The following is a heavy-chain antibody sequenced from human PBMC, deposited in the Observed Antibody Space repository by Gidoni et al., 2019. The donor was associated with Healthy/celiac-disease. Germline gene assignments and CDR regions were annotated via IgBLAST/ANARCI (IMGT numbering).Heavy chain of an antibody. CDR3: AGPARGAARTYYYYGMDV. V-gene: IGHV3-30*03. CDR1: GFTFSTYG. J-gene: IGHJ6*02. D-gene: IGHD6-6*01. Sequence: QVQLVESGGAVVQPGRSLRLSCQASGFTFSTYGMHWVRQAPGKGLEWLAVISYDGSNKYYADSVKGRFTISRDNSKNTLYLQMNSLRAEDTAVYYCAGPARGAARTYYYYGMDVWGQGTTVTVSS. CDR2: ISYDGSNK.